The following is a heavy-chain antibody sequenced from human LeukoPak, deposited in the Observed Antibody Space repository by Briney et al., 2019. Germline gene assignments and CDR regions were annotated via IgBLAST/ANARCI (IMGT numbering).Heavy chain of an antibody. CDR2: IYYSGST. CDR3: ARAPSSGYSYDYYFDY. J-gene: IGHJ4*02. V-gene: IGHV4-59*08. D-gene: IGHD5-18*01. CDR1: GGSITSYY. Sequence: PSETLSLTCNVSGGSITSYYWSWIRQPPGKGLEWIGYIYYSGSTNYNPSLKSRVTISVDTSKNQFSLKLTSVTAADTAVYYCARAPSSGYSYDYYFDYWGQGTLVTVSS.